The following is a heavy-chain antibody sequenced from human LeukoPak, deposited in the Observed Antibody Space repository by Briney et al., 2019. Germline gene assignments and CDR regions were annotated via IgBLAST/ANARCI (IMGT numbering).Heavy chain of an antibody. Sequence: PGGSLRLSCAASGFTFSSYAMSWVRQAPGKGLEWVSAISGSGGSTYYADSVKGRFTISRDNSKNTVYLQMNSLRAEDTAVYYCAAQSVDTAMVSIGFDPWGQGTLVTVSS. J-gene: IGHJ5*02. D-gene: IGHD5-18*01. CDR2: ISGSGGST. CDR1: GFTFSSYA. V-gene: IGHV3-23*01. CDR3: AAQSVDTAMVSIGFDP.